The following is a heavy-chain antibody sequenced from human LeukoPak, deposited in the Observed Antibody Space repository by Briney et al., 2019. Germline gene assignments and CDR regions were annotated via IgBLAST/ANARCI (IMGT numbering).Heavy chain of an antibody. Sequence: GGSLRLSCAASGFTFSSYGMHWVRQAPGKGLEWVAVISYDGSNKYYADSVKGRFTISRDNAKNSLYLQMDSLRAEDTAVYYCARNWVVVGSTTNAFDIWGQGTMVTVSS. D-gene: IGHD1-14*01. CDR3: ARNWVVVGSTTNAFDI. CDR2: ISYDGSNK. CDR1: GFTFSSYG. J-gene: IGHJ3*02. V-gene: IGHV3-30*03.